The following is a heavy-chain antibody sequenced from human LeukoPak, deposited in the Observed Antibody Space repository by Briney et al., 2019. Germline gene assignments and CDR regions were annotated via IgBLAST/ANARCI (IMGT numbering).Heavy chain of an antibody. CDR1: GYTFTSYT. D-gene: IGHD6-13*01. CDR2: INAGNGNT. Sequence: ASVKVSCKASGYTFTSYTMHWVRQAPGQRPEWMGWINAGNGNTKYSQKFQGRVTITRDTSASTAYMELSSLRSEDTAVYYCARFPGIAAAGGHWGQGTLVTVSS. J-gene: IGHJ4*02. V-gene: IGHV1-3*01. CDR3: ARFPGIAAAGGH.